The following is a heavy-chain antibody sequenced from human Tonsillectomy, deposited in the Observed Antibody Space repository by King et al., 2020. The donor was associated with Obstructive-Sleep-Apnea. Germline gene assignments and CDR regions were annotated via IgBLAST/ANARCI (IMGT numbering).Heavy chain of an antibody. J-gene: IGHJ3*02. CDR2: ISYDGSNK. D-gene: IGHD2-15*01. CDR3: ASLIVVVVAATDDAFDI. Sequence: VQLVESGGGVVQPGRSLRLSCAASGFTFSSYAMHWVRQAPGKGLEWVAVISYDGSNKYYADSVKGRFPISRDNSKNTLYLQMNSLRAEDTAVYYCASLIVVVVAATDDAFDIWGQGTMVTVSS. V-gene: IGHV3-30*04. CDR1: GFTFSSYA.